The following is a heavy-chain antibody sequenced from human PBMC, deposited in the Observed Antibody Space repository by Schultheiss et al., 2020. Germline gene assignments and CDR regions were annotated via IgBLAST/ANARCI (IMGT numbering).Heavy chain of an antibody. J-gene: IGHJ3*02. CDR1: GFTFSSYS. V-gene: IGHV3-21*01. CDR2: ISRSSDWI. Sequence: GGSLRLSCAASGFTFSSYSMNWVRQAPGKGLEWVASISRSSDWIYYADALQGRFMISRDNAKNSLFLQMNGLRAEDTAVYYCTRDLFVTTGAFDIWGQGTMVTVSS. CDR3: TRDLFVTTGAFDI. D-gene: IGHD4-17*01.